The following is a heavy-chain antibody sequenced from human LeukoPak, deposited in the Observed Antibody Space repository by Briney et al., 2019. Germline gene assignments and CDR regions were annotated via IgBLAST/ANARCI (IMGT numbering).Heavy chain of an antibody. CDR2: IYYSGST. CDR1: RGSVSGYF. J-gene: IGHJ4*02. CDR3: ERQWCEEWLSPDYLYY. Sequence: SETLSLTCTDSRGSVSGYFWSWIRQSPGKGLEWIGYIYYSGSTNYNPSLKSRVTISVDTSKNQFSLKLRSVTAADPAVYYCERQWCEEWLSPDYLYYWGEGILVTVSS. D-gene: IGHD2-8*02. V-gene: IGHV4-59*08.